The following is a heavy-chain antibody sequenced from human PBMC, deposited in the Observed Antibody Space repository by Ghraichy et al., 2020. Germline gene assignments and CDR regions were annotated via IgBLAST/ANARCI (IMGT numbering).Heavy chain of an antibody. Sequence: GGSLRLSCAASGFTFSNYVMSWVRQAPGKGLEWVSAISGSGGSTYYTESLKGRFTISRDNSKNTLILQMNSLRAEDTAVYYCAKGIAVGTTTISYYYNGMDIWGQGTKVTVSS. CDR3: AKGIAVGTTTISYYYNGMDI. V-gene: IGHV3-23*01. CDR1: GFTFSNYV. CDR2: ISGSGGST. J-gene: IGHJ6*02. D-gene: IGHD3-22*01.